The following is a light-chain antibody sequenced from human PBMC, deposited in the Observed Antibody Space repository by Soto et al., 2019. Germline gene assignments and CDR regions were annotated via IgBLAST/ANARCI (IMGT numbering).Light chain of an antibody. J-gene: IGKJ1*01. V-gene: IGKV1-5*03. Sequence: DIQMTQSPSTLSASVGDRVTITCRASQSISNWLAWYQQKPGKAPKLLIYKASSLESGVPSRFSGSGSGTEFTLTISSLQPDDFATYYCLQDYNYPWTFGQGTKVEIK. CDR1: QSISNW. CDR3: LQDYNYPWT. CDR2: KAS.